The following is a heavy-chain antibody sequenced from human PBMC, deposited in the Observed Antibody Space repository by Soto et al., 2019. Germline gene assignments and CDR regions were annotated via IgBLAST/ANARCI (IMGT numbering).Heavy chain of an antibody. CDR3: ARDRGLSNSRWWFDP. V-gene: IGHV4-4*02. D-gene: IGHD3-10*01. Sequence: SETLSLTCAVSGGSISSNNWWSWVRQPPGKGLEWIGEIYHSGSTNYNPSLKSRVTISVDKSKNQFSLNLSSVTAADTAVYYCARDRGLSNSRWWFDPWGRGTLVTVS. J-gene: IGHJ5*02. CDR1: GGSISSNNW. CDR2: IYHSGST.